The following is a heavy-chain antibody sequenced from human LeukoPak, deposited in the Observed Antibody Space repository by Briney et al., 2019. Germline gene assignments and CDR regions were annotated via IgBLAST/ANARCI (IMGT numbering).Heavy chain of an antibody. D-gene: IGHD6-19*01. CDR3: ARDSLEAVADAFDI. CDR1: GGSINTYY. CDR2: IYYSRST. J-gene: IGHJ3*02. V-gene: IGHV4-59*01. Sequence: SETLSLTCTVSGGSINTYYWSWIRQPPGKGLEWIGYIYYSRSTNYNPSLKSRVTISVDTSRNQFSLKLTSVTAADTAVYYCARDSLEAVADAFDIWGQGTMVTVSS.